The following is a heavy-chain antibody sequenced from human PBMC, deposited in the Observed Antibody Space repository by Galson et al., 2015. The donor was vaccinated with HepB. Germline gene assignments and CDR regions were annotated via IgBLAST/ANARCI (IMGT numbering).Heavy chain of an antibody. V-gene: IGHV3-11*06. J-gene: IGHJ4*02. Sequence: SLRLSCAASGFTFSEYYMSWIRQAPGKGLEWLAYVSCNTIYTRYADSVKGRFTVSRDNVKNSISLQMNRRSVEDTAMYYCARVADSHYGDHTHFDSWGQGTLVTISS. D-gene: IGHD4-17*01. CDR3: ARVADSHYGDHTHFDS. CDR1: GFTFSEYY. CDR2: VSCNTIYT.